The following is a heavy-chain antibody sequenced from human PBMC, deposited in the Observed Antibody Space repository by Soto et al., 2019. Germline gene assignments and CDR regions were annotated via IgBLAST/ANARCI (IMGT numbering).Heavy chain of an antibody. D-gene: IGHD3-3*01. CDR2: ISGRGFST. J-gene: IGHJ6*02. V-gene: IGHV3-23*01. CDR3: AKGPTIFGEVIIVEYYYDMDV. Sequence: PGGSLRLSCAASGFTFSSSAMRWVRRAPGKGLQWVSAISGRGFSTYYADSVKGRFTISRDNSKNTLYLQMNSLRVEDTAVYYCAKGPTIFGEVIIVEYYYDMDVWRQGTTVTVSS. CDR1: GFTFSSSA.